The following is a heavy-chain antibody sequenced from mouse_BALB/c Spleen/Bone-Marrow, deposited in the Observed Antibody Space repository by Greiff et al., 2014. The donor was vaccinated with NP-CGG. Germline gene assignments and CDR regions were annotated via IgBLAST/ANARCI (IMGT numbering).Heavy chain of an antibody. V-gene: IGHV7-3*02. CDR3: ARDRGLLRFDY. CDR1: GFTFTDYY. D-gene: IGHD2-3*01. CDR2: IRNKANGYTT. Sequence: DVHLVESGGGLVQPGGSLRLSCATSGFTFTDYYMSWVRQPPGKALEWLGFIRNKANGYTTEYSASVKGRFTISRDNSQSILYLQMSTLRAEDSATYYCARDRGLLRFDYWGQGTTLTVSS. J-gene: IGHJ2*01.